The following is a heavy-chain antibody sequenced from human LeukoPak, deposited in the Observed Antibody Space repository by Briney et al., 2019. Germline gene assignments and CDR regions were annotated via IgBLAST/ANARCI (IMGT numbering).Heavy chain of an antibody. D-gene: IGHD4-17*01. V-gene: IGHV3-53*01. J-gene: IGHJ4*02. CDR3: ARVSTTVTTYVY. CDR1: GFTVSSNY. Sequence: PGGSLRLSCAASGFTVSSNYMSWVRQAPGKRLEWVSVIYSGGSTYYADSVKGRFTISRDNSKNTLYLQMNSLRAEDTAVYYCARVSTTVTTYVYWGQGTLVTVSS. CDR2: IYSGGST.